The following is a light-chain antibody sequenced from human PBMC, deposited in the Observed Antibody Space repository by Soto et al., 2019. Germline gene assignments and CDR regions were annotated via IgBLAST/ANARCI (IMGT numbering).Light chain of an antibody. J-gene: IGKJ4*01. Sequence: IVLTHSPATLSCSRGEMAALSFGASQSVSSYLAWYQQKPGQAPRLLIYGASSRATGIPDRFSGSGSGTDFTLTISRLEPEDFAVYYCQQYGSSRLTFGGGTKVDIK. CDR2: GAS. V-gene: IGKV3-20*01. CDR1: QSVSSY. CDR3: QQYGSSRLT.